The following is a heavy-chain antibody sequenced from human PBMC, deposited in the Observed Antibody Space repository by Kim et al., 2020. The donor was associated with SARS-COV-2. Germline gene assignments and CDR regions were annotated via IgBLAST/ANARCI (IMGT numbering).Heavy chain of an antibody. D-gene: IGHD6-6*01. CDR2: ISYDGNKK. J-gene: IGHJ4*02. V-gene: IGHV3-30-3*01. Sequence: GGSLRLSCEASGFLFSSHAMHWVRQAPGKGLEWVAIISYDGNKKYYADSVKGRFTISRDNSNNMHYLQINSLRLEDTAVYFCVRDTDGEFVRSLDHWGPGILVTVSS. CDR3: VRDTDGEFVRSLDH. CDR1: GFLFSSHA.